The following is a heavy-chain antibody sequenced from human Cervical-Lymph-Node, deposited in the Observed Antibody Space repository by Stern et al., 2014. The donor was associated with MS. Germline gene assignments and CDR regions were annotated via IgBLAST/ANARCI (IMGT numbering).Heavy chain of an antibody. CDR3: ARGRNGFGYDS. D-gene: IGHD2-15*01. CDR1: GGPISSGTYY. CDR2: IYTSGST. Sequence: QVQLQESGPGLVKPSQTLSLTCTVSGGPISSGTYYWSWIRQPAGKGLEWIGRIYTSGSTDYTSSLKSRVTIPVDMSKTHLPLRLTHVTAADTAVYYCARGRNGFGYDSWGQGTLATVSP. V-gene: IGHV4-61*02. J-gene: IGHJ4*02.